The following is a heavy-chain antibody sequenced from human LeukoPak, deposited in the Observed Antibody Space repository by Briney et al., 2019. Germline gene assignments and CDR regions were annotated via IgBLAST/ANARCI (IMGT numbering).Heavy chain of an antibody. D-gene: IGHD5-18*01. J-gene: IGHJ4*02. CDR1: GFTFSSYG. V-gene: IGHV3-30*03. Sequence: PGGSLRLSCAASGFTFSSYGTHWVRQAPRKGLERGSVISYDGSNKHYAGSVKGRFNISRDNSKNTLYLQMNSLRAEDTAVYYCASPARWIQLWYSFDYWGQGTLVTVSS. CDR3: ASPARWIQLWYSFDY. CDR2: ISYDGSNK.